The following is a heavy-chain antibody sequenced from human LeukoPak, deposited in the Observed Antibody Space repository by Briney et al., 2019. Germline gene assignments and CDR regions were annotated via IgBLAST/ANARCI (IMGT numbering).Heavy chain of an antibody. D-gene: IGHD2-15*01. CDR3: ARGGYSIMDV. J-gene: IGHJ6*02. V-gene: IGHV4-59*01. Sequence: NASETLSLTCTVSGGSISPYYWTWIRQPPGKGLEWIGYIYYTGSTNYNPSLKSRVTISLDTSKNQFSLKLASMTAADTAVYYCARGGYSIMDVWGQGTTVTVSS. CDR2: IYYTGST. CDR1: GGSISPYY.